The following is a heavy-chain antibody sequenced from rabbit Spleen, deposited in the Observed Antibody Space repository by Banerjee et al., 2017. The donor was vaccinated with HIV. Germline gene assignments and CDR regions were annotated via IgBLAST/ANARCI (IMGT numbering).Heavy chain of an antibody. V-gene: IGHV1S43*01. Sequence: QSLEESGGGLVKPGGTLTLTCKASGIDFSSSYYMCWVRQAPGKGLEWIGCIYISSGYTYYASWAKGRFTITRSTNQNTVSLQINSLTAADTAIYLCASASVWSQGLDLWGPGTLVTVS. D-gene: IGHD3-1*01. J-gene: IGHJ4*01. CDR1: GIDFSSSYY. CDR2: IYISSGYT. CDR3: ASASVWSQGLDL.